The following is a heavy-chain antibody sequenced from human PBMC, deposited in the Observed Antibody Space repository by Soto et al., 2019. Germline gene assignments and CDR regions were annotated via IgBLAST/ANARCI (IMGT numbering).Heavy chain of an antibody. Sequence: GGSLRLSCAASGFTFSDAWMSWVRQAPGKGLEWVGRIKTKTEGGTRDYAAPVKGRFTISRDDSKNTLYLQMNSLKTEDTAVYYCTTGWIQKWVGHYYYAMDVWGQGTTVTVSS. D-gene: IGHD5-18*01. V-gene: IGHV3-15*01. CDR2: IKTKTEGGTR. CDR3: TTGWIQKWVGHYYYAMDV. J-gene: IGHJ6*02. CDR1: GFTFSDAW.